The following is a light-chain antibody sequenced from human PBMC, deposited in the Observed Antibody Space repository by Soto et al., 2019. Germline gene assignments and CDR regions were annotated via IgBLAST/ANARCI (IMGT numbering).Light chain of an antibody. Sequence: EIVLTKSPGTLSLSPGERATLSCRASQSVSSSYLAWYQQKPGQAPRQLIYGASSRATGIPDRFSGSGSGTDFTITITRLEPEDFAVYYCQHYRTSFGVGTRVEIK. V-gene: IGKV3-20*01. CDR2: GAS. CDR3: QHYRTS. J-gene: IGKJ4*01. CDR1: QSVSSSY.